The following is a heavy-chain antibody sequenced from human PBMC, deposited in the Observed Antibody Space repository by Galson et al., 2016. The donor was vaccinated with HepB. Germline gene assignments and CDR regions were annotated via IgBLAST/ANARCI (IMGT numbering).Heavy chain of an antibody. CDR2: IKQDGNEK. J-gene: IGHJ5*02. CDR1: GFKFSSYS. D-gene: IGHD1-1*01. V-gene: IGHV3-7*02. CDR3: ANADWT. Sequence: SLRLSCAASGFKFSSYSMSWVRQAPGKGLEWVANIKQDGNEKDYVDSVEGRFTISRDNAKNSLFLQMNSLRAEDTAVYYCANADWTWGQGTLVTVSS.